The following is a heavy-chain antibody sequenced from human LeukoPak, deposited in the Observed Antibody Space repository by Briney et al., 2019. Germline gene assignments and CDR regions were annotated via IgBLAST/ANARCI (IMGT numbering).Heavy chain of an antibody. J-gene: IGHJ3*02. CDR2: INRDGGDQ. CDR1: GFTFSSYW. CDR3: ARDGLPTYAFDI. Sequence: GGHLRLSCSASGFTFSSYWMSWVRQAPGKGLEWMANINRDGGDQNYVDSVKGRFTISRDNAKNSLFLQMNSLRAEDTALYFCARDGLPTYAFDIWGQGTMVTVSP. V-gene: IGHV3-7*01.